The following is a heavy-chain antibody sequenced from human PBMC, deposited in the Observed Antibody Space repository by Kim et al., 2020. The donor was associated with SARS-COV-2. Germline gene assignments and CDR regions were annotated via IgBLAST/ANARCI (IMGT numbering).Heavy chain of an antibody. CDR1: GFTFSSYA. CDR2: ISYDGSNK. Sequence: GGSLRLSCAASGFTFSSYAMHWVRQAPGKGLEWVAVISYDGSNKYYADSVKGRFTISRDNSKNTLYLQMNSLRAEDTAVYYCASLGPFLGYSGYDFQDYWGQGTLVTVSS. J-gene: IGHJ4*02. V-gene: IGHV3-30*04. D-gene: IGHD5-12*01. CDR3: ASLGPFLGYSGYDFQDY.